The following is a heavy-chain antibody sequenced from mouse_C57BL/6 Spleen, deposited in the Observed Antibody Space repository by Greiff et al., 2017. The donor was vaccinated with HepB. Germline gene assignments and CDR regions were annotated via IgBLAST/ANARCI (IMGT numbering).Heavy chain of an antibody. V-gene: IGHV1-7*01. CDR3: DRVPYYCGSGDVDWYFDV. CDR1: GYTFTSYW. J-gene: IGHJ1*03. D-gene: IGHD1-1*01. CDR2: INPSSGYT. Sequence: QVQLQQSGAELAKPGASVKLSCKASGYTFTSYWMHWVKQRPGQGLEWIGYINPSSGYTKYNQKFKDKATLTADKSSSTAYMQLSSLTYEDTAVYYCDRVPYYCGSGDVDWYFDVWGTGTTVTVSS.